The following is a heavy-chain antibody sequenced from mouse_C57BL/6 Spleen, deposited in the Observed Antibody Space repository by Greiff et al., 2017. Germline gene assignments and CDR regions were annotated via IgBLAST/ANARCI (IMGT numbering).Heavy chain of an antibody. Sequence: QVQLQQPGTDLVKPGASVKLSCKASGFTFTSYWMHWVKQRPGQGLEWIGRIHPSDSDTNYKQQFKGKVTLTVDKSSSTAYMQLSSLTSEDSAVYYCAIDGGPPIACWGRGSLVTVCA. CDR3: AIDGGPPIAC. V-gene: IGHV1-74*01. D-gene: IGHD1-1*02. CDR1: GFTFTSYW. J-gene: IGHJ3*01. CDR2: IHPSDSDT.